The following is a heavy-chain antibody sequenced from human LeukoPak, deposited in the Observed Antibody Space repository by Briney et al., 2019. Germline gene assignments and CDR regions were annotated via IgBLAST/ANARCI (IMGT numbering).Heavy chain of an antibody. Sequence: PSETLSLTCSVSGASISDYCWSWIRQAPGKGLEWVSYISSSSSYTNYADSVKGRFTISRDNAKNSLYLQMNSLRAEDTAVYYCARSTPLDSSGYYPPPMDAFDIWGQGTMVTVSS. CDR1: GASISDYC. V-gene: IGHV3-11*03. J-gene: IGHJ3*02. D-gene: IGHD3-22*01. CDR3: ARSTPLDSSGYYPPPMDAFDI. CDR2: ISSSSSYT.